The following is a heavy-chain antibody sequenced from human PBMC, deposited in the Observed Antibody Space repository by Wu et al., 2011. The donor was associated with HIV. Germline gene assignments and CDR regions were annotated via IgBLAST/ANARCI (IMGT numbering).Heavy chain of an antibody. D-gene: IGHD3-16*01. CDR3: ARDLGGADFDY. V-gene: IGHV1-18*01. J-gene: IGHJ4*02. CDR1: GYSFTAFG. Sequence: QVQLVQSGGEVKQPGASVRVSCKASGYSFTAFGISWVRQAPGQGLEWMGWISAYNGNRHYAQNFQGRVTMTTDTSTTTAYMELGSLKSDDTAVYYCARDLGGADFDYWGQGTLVTV. CDR2: ISAYNGNR.